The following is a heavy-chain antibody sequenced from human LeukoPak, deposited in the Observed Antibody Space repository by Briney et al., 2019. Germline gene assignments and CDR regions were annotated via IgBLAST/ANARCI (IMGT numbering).Heavy chain of an antibody. V-gene: IGHV4-39*07. CDR1: GGSISSSSYY. CDR2: IYYSGST. CDR3: ARDASRGYCSSTSCHTIDY. D-gene: IGHD2-2*02. J-gene: IGHJ4*02. Sequence: PSETLSLTCTVSGGSISSSSYYWGWIRQPPGKGLEWIGSIYYSGSTYYNPSLKSRVTISVDTSKNQFSLKLSSVTAADTAVYYCARDASRGYCSSTSCHTIDYWGQGTLVTVSS.